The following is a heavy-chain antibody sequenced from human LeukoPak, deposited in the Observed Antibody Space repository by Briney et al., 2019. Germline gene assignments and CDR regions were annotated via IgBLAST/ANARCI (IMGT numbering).Heavy chain of an antibody. CDR3: TKEEGFRFDC. CDR1: GFTLSRHW. CDR2: IIPDGSSK. J-gene: IGHJ4*02. Sequence: CPRLSCAASGFTLSRHWMTTVRQAPGKGREWVAKIIPDGSSKFYVASVRGRFTISKSNDENSLYLQMNGLTIEDRAIYYCTKEEGFRFDCWGQGTLVTVAS. V-gene: IGHV3-7*03.